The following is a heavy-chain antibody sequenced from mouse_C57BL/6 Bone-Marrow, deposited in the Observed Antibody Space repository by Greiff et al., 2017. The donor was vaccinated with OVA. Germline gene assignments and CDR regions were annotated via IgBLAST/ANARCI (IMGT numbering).Heavy chain of an antibody. D-gene: IGHD2-1*01. J-gene: IGHJ2*01. V-gene: IGHV14-4*01. CDR3: TTDYGNSLFDY. Sequence: EVQLQQSGAELVRPGASVKLSCTASGFNIKDDYMHWVKQRPEQGLEWIGWIDPEIGDTEYASKFQGKATITADTSSNTAYLQLSSLTSEDTAVYYCTTDYGNSLFDYWGQGTTLTVSS. CDR1: GFNIKDDY. CDR2: IDPEIGDT.